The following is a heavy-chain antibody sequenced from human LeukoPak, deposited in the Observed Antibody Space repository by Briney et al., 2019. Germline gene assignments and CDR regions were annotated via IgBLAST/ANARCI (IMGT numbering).Heavy chain of an antibody. CDR2: IYSGGST. D-gene: IGHD1-14*01. CDR1: GFTVSSNY. J-gene: IGHJ5*02. V-gene: IGHV3-53*01. Sequence: GGSLRLSCAASGFTVSSNYMSWVRQAPGKGLEWVSVIYSGGSTYYADSVKGRFTISRDNSKNTLYLQMNSLRAEDTAVYYCARDVTGWFDPGAREPWSPSPQ. CDR3: ARDVTGWFDP.